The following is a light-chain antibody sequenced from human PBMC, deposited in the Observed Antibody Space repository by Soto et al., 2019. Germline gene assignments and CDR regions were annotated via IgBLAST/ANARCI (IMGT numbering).Light chain of an antibody. CDR3: TAWKNSLTMI. CDR2: DVN. Sequence: QSALTQPASVSGSPGQSITISCTGTSSDIGAYNFVSWYQQHPGKAPKLMLYDVNIRPSGVSNRFSGSKSGNTASLTICGLQAEDEADYYCTAWKNSLTMIFGGGTKLTVL. V-gene: IGLV2-14*03. CDR1: SSDIGAYNF. J-gene: IGLJ2*01.